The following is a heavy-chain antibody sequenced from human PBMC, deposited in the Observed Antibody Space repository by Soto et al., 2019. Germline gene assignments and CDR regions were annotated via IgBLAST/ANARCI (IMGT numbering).Heavy chain of an antibody. CDR3: ARGHYGRDY. CDR1: EFTFSQHW. V-gene: IGHV3-7*01. Sequence: PGGSLRLSCAASEFTFSQHWMSWVRQALGKGLEWVADIKPDGSEKYYVDSVKGRFTISRDNAKNSVYLQMNSLRAEDTAVCYCARGHYGRDYWGQGTLVTVSS. J-gene: IGHJ4*02. CDR2: IKPDGSEK. D-gene: IGHD4-17*01.